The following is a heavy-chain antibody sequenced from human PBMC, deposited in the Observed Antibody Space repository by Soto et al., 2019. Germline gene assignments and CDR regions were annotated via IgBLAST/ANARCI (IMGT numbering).Heavy chain of an antibody. Sequence: QVQLVQSGAEVKKPGSSVKVSCKASGGTFSSYAISWVRQAPGQGLEWMGGIIPIFGTANYAQKFQGRVTITADESTCTAYMELSSLRSQDTAVYYCARWRRLLVRRWGPSHMDVWGQGNTVTGSS. D-gene: IGHD2-15*01. V-gene: IGHV1-69*01. CDR2: IIPIFGTA. J-gene: IGHJ6*02. CDR1: GGTFSSYA. CDR3: ARWRRLLVRRWGPSHMDV.